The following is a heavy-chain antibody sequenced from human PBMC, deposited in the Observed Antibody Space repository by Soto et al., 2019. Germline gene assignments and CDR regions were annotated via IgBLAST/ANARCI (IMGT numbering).Heavy chain of an antibody. J-gene: IGHJ2*01. V-gene: IGHV1-18*01. CDR3: ARDSQYWYFDL. Sequence: QVQLVQSGAEVKKPGASVKVSCKASGYTFTSDGISWVRQAPRQGLEWMGWISASSGNTNYAQKLQGRVTMTTDTSTSTDYMELRCLRSDDTAVYYCARDSQYWYFDLWGRGTLVTVSS. CDR1: GYTFTSDG. CDR2: ISASSGNT.